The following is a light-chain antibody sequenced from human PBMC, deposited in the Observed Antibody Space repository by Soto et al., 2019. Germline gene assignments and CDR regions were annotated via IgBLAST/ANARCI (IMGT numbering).Light chain of an antibody. Sequence: DIQMTQSPYSLSASVGDRVTITCRASQSISSWLAWYQQKPGKAPNLLIYDASSLESGVPSRFSGSGSATEFTLTISRLEPEDFAVYFCQQYGSSPWTFGQGTKVDIK. CDR2: DAS. CDR3: QQYGSSPWT. CDR1: QSISSW. V-gene: IGKV1-5*01. J-gene: IGKJ1*01.